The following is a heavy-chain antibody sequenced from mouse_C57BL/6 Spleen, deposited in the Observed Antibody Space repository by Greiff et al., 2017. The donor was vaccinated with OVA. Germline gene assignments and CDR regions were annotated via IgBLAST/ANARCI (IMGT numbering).Heavy chain of an antibody. V-gene: IGHV1-80*01. CDR3: ARGRGNPYAMDY. Sequence: VQLQQSGAELVKPGASVKISCKASGYAFSSYWMNWVKQRPGKGLEWIGQIYPGDGDTNYNGKFKGKATLTADKSSSTAYMQLSSLTSEDSAVYFCARGRGNPYAMDYWGQGTSVTVSS. CDR1: GYAFSSYW. CDR2: IYPGDGDT. D-gene: IGHD2-1*01. J-gene: IGHJ4*01.